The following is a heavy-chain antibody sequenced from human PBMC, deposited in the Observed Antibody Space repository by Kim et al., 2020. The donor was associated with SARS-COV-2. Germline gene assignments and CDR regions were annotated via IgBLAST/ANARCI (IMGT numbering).Heavy chain of an antibody. Sequence: VKSRVTISRDKAQNTLYLQMSSLRAEDTAVYYWARDLLVGATSYGMDVWGRGTTVTVSS. CDR3: ARDLLVGATSYGMDV. D-gene: IGHD1-26*01. V-gene: IGHV3-30*07. J-gene: IGHJ6*02.